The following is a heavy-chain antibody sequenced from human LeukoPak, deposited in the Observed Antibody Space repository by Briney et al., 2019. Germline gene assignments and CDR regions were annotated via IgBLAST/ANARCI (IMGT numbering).Heavy chain of an antibody. CDR2: IYTSGST. D-gene: IGHD6-19*01. V-gene: IGHV4-61*02. CDR1: GGSISSGRYY. CDR3: ARDGAVAGTFFDY. Sequence: SETLSLTCTVSGGSISSGRYYWSWIRQPAGKGLEWIGRIYTSGSTNYNPSLKSRVTISVDTSKNQFSLKLSSVTAADTAVYYCARDGAVAGTFFDYWGQGTLVTVSS. J-gene: IGHJ4*02.